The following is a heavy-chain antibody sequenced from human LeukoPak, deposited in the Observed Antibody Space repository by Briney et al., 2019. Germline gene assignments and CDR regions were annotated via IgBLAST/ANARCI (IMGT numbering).Heavy chain of an antibody. Sequence: SETLSLTCTVSGGSISSYYWSWIRQPPGKGLGWIGYIYDTGSTNYNPSLKSRVTISVDTSKNQFSLKLSPVTAADTAVYYCARDLRGITVAGPKNYYYMDVWGKGTTVTVSS. CDR2: IYDTGST. D-gene: IGHD6-19*01. CDR3: ARDLRGITVAGPKNYYYMDV. V-gene: IGHV4-59*01. J-gene: IGHJ6*03. CDR1: GGSISSYY.